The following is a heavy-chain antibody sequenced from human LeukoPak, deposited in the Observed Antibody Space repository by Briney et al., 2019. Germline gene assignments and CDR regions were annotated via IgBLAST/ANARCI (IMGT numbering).Heavy chain of an antibody. J-gene: IGHJ5*02. CDR2: ISYDGSNK. Sequence: GGSLRLSCAASGFTFSSYAMHWVRQAPGKGLEWVAVISYDGSNKYYADSVKGRFTISRDNSKNTLYLQMNSLRAEDTAVYYCASGVQRKGFDPWGQGTLVTVSS. D-gene: IGHD6-25*01. CDR1: GFTFSSYA. CDR3: ASGVQRKGFDP. V-gene: IGHV3-30-3*01.